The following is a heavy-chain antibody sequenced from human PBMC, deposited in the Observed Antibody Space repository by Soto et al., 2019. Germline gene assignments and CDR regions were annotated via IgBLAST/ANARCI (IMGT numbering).Heavy chain of an antibody. D-gene: IGHD3-22*01. CDR1: GFTFNIYA. Sequence: PEGSLSLSCAASGFTFNIYAMHWVRHAPGKGLEWVAVISYDGTNKYYADSVKGRFTISRDNSKNTLYLQMNRLRAEDTAVYYCARDTMKRGYYYYGIEGWGAGTTVTV. CDR3: ARDTMKRGYYYYGIEG. J-gene: IGHJ6*01. V-gene: IGHV3-30-3*01. CDR2: ISYDGTNK.